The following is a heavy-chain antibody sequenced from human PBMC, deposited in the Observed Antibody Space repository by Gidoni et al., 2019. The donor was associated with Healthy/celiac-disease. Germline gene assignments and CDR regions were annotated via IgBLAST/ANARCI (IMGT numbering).Heavy chain of an antibody. CDR3: ARDFLQLVLFYYYGMDV. V-gene: IGHV3-30*04. Sequence: QVQLVESGGGVVQPGRSLRLSCAASGFTFSSYAMHWVRQAPGKGLEWVAVISYDGSNKYYADSVKGRFTISRDNSKNTLYLQMNSLRAEDTAVYYCARDFLQLVLFYYYGMDVWGQGTTVTVSS. J-gene: IGHJ6*02. D-gene: IGHD6-6*01. CDR2: ISYDGSNK. CDR1: GFTFSSYA.